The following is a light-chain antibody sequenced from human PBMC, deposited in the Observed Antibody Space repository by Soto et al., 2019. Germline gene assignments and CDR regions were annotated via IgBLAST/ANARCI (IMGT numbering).Light chain of an antibody. CDR1: QDISNY. CDR2: DAS. CDR3: HQYDNLPRT. V-gene: IGKV1-33*01. J-gene: IGKJ3*01. Sequence: DIQMTQSPSSLSPSVGDRVTITCQASQDISNYLNWYQQKPGKAPKLLIYDASNLETGVPSRFSGSGSGTDFTLTISSLQPEDIATYYCHQYDNLPRTFGPGTKVDIK.